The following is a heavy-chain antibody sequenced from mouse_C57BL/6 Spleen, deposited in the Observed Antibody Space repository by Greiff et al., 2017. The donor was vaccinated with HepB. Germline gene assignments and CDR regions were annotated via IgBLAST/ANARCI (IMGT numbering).Heavy chain of an antibody. V-gene: IGHV1-82*01. CDR3: ARDYYSNLDYFDY. CDR2: IYPGDGDT. Sequence: VQLLESGPELVKPGASVKISCKASGYAFSSSWMNWVKQRPGKGLEWIGRIYPGDGDTNYNGKFKSKATLTADTSSSTAYMQLSSLTSEDSAVYFCARDYYSNLDYFDYWGQGTTLTVSS. CDR1: GYAFSSSW. J-gene: IGHJ2*01. D-gene: IGHD2-5*01.